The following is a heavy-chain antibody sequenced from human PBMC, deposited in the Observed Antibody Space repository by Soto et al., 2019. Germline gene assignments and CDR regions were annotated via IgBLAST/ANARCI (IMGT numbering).Heavy chain of an antibody. CDR1: GFTFSSYA. CDR2: ISGSGGST. CDR3: AKDGGGIVGATTDFDY. Sequence: VQLLESGGGLVQPGGSLRLSCAASGFTFSSYAMSWVRQAPGKGLEWVSAISGSGGSTYYADSVKGRFTISRDNSKNTLYLQMNSLRAEDTAVYYCAKDGGGIVGATTDFDYWGQGTLVTVSS. V-gene: IGHV3-23*01. J-gene: IGHJ4*02. D-gene: IGHD1-26*01.